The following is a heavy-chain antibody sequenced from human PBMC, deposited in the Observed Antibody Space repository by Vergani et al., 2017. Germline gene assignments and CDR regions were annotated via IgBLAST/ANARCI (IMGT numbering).Heavy chain of an antibody. V-gene: IGHV1-18*01. CDR2: ISAYNGNT. D-gene: IGHD6-13*01. J-gene: IGHJ4*02. CDR3: VRDHDMRKQQLVMIDY. CDR1: GYTFTSYG. Sequence: QVQLVQSGAEVKKPGASVKVSCKASGYTFTSYGISWVRQAPGQGLEWMGWISAYNGNTNYAQKLQGRVTMTTDTSTRTAYMELRSLRSDDTAVYYCVRDHDMRKQQLVMIDYWGQGTLVTVSS.